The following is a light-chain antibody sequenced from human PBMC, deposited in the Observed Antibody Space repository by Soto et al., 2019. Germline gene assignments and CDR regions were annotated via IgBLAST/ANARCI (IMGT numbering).Light chain of an antibody. CDR1: QSIHSW. CDR2: DAS. V-gene: IGKV1-5*01. Sequence: IQLTQSPSTLSASVADRVTITCRASQSIHSWLAWYQHKPGKAPKLLIYDASSLESGVPSRFSGSGSGTEFTLTISSLQPDDFATYYCQQYNSYSPTFGQGTKVDIK. CDR3: QQYNSYSPT. J-gene: IGKJ1*01.